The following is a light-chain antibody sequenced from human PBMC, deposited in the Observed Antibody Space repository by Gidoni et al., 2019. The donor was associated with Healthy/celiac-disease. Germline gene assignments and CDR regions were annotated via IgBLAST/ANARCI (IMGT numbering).Light chain of an antibody. CDR1: HSVSSN. CDR3: QQYNNWPLRT. Sequence: EIVMTHSPATLSVTPGERATLSCRASHSVSSNLAWYKKKPGQAPRLLIYGASTRAPGIPARFSGSGSVTEFTLTISSLQSEDLVVYYCQQYNNWPLRTFGQGTKVEIK. J-gene: IGKJ1*01. V-gene: IGKV3-15*01. CDR2: GAS.